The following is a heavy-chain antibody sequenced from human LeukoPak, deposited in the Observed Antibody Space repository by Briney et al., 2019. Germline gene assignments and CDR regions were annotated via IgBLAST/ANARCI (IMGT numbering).Heavy chain of an antibody. V-gene: IGHV3-23*01. D-gene: IGHD6-13*01. J-gene: IGHJ4*02. CDR3: AKHSSSWHYFDY. Sequence: SGGSLRLSCVGSTFTFSDYGMSWVRQAPGKGLEWVSAISGSGGGTYFADSVKGRFTISRDNSKNTLFLQMDSLRADDTAVYYCAKHSSSWHYFDYWGQGTLVTVSS. CDR1: TFTFSDYG. CDR2: ISGSGGGT.